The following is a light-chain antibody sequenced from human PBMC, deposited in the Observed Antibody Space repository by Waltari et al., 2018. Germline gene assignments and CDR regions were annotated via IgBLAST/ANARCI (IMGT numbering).Light chain of an antibody. CDR2: AIN. Sequence: QSVLTQPPSVSGAPGQRVTISCAGSSSNIGAGADVDWYQQFPGTAPKLLIYAINNRPSGVPDRFSGSKSDTSASLAITGLQAEDEADYYCSSYAGSKNYVFGTGTKVTVL. CDR1: SSNIGAGAD. J-gene: IGLJ1*01. CDR3: SSYAGSKNYV. V-gene: IGLV1-40*01.